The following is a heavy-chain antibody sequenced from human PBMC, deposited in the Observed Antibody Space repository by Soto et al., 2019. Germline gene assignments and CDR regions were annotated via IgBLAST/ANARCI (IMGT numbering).Heavy chain of an antibody. CDR1: GLTFSSYA. CDR2: LTDSGGST. J-gene: IGHJ4*02. CDR3: AKGYRSSGYYFDS. V-gene: IGHV3-23*01. D-gene: IGHD3-22*01. Sequence: GGSLRLSCAASGLTFSSYAMTWVRQAPGKRLEWVSALTDSGGSTYYADSVKGRFTISRDNSKNTLFLQMNSLRAEDTAVYYCAKGYRSSGYYFDSWGQGTLVTVSS.